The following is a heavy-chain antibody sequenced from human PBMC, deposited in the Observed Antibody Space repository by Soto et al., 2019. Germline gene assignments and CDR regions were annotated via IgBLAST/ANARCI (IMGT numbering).Heavy chain of an antibody. V-gene: IGHV1-46*01. CDR2: MRPSDGST. D-gene: IGHD3-22*01. Sequence: QVQLVQSGAEVVKPGASLTISCRASGYTVSSFYLHWVRQAPGQGLEWMGVMRPSDGSTNYAQKFQGRVNMTRATSTNTVYMDLSSLRSDDTAVYYCARGPALRYYDMSGYRGSFEYWGLGTLVTVSS. CDR1: GYTVSSFY. CDR3: ARGPALRYYDMSGYRGSFEY. J-gene: IGHJ4*02.